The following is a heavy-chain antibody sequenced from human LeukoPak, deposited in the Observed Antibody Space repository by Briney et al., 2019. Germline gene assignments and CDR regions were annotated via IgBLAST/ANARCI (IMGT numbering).Heavy chain of an antibody. CDR3: ARFEEGDSNPFDY. CDR2: IYHSGST. Sequence: SGTLSLTCAVSGGSISSSNWWSWVRQPPGKGLEWIGEIYHSGSTNYNPSLKSRVTISVDKSKNQFSLKLSSVTAADTALYYCARFEEGDSNPFDYWGQGTLVNVPS. D-gene: IGHD2-21*02. V-gene: IGHV4-4*02. J-gene: IGHJ4*02. CDR1: GGSISSSNW.